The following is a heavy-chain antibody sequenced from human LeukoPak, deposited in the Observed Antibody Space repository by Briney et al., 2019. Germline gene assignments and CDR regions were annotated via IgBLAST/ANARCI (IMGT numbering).Heavy chain of an antibody. CDR2: IIPIFGTA. CDR3: ARVHYGSAEFDY. D-gene: IGHD3-10*01. CDR1: GYTFTGYY. V-gene: IGHV1-69*05. Sequence: GASVKVSCKASGYTFTGYYMHWVRQAPGQGLEWMGGIIPIFGTANYAQKFQGRVTITTDESTSTAYMELSSLRSEDTAVYYCARVHYGSAEFDYWGQGTLVTVSS. J-gene: IGHJ4*02.